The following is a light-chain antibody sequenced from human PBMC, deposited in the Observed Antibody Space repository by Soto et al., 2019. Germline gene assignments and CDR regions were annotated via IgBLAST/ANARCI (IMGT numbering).Light chain of an antibody. Sequence: QSALTQPASVSGSPGQSITISCTGTSSDVGGYNYVSWYQQHPGKAPKLMIYEVSNRPSGVSNRFSGSKSGNTASLTISGLHAEDEADYYCSSYTSSSILYVFGTGTQLTVL. J-gene: IGLJ1*01. CDR1: SSDVGGYNY. CDR3: SSYTSSSILYV. V-gene: IGLV2-14*01. CDR2: EVS.